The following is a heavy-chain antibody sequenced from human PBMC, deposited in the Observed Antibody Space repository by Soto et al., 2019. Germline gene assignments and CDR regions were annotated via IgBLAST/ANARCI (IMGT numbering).Heavy chain of an antibody. CDR3: ARGAVVVTAIPYYFDY. J-gene: IGHJ4*02. CDR2: IYYSGST. V-gene: IGHV4-30-4*01. D-gene: IGHD2-21*02. Sequence: TSETLSLTCTVSGGSISSGDYYWSWIRQPPGKGLEWIGYIYYSGSTYYNPSLKSRVTISVDTSKNQFSLKLSSVTAADTAVYYCARGAVVVTAIPYYFDYWGQGTLVTVSS. CDR1: GGSISSGDYY.